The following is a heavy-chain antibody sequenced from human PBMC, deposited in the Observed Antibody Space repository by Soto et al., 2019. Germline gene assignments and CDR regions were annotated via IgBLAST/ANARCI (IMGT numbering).Heavy chain of an antibody. D-gene: IGHD3-22*01. CDR3: ARVKDYYDCSGYYGGRFLDY. CDR2: ISAYNGNT. J-gene: IGHJ4*02. Sequence: ASVKVSCKASGYTFTSYGISWVRQPPGQGLEWMGWISAYNGNTNYAQKLKGRVTMTTDTSTSTAYMELRSLRSDDTAVYYCARVKDYYDCSGYYGGRFLDYWGQGTLVTVSS. CDR1: GYTFTSYG. V-gene: IGHV1-18*01.